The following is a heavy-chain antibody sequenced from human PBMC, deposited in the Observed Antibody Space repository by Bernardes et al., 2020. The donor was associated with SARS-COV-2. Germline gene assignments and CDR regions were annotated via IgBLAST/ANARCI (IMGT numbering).Heavy chain of an antibody. CDR3: TRGGVLLIYATSGLGY. J-gene: IGHJ4*02. D-gene: IGHD2-2*01. CDR2: MNSDSGTS. V-gene: IGHV1-8*01. CDR1: GYTFTSHD. Sequence: ASVEVACKASGYTFTSHDIHWVRQATGQGLEWMGWMNSDSGTSGYAEKFQGRVTMTRNISISTAYMELSSLRSDDTAIYYCTRGGVLLIYATSGLGYWGQGTLVTVSS.